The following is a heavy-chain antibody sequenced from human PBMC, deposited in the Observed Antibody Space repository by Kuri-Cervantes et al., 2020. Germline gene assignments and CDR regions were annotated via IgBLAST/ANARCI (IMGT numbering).Heavy chain of an antibody. CDR3: ARTDYGDFNDAFDI. D-gene: IGHD4-17*01. V-gene: IGHV3-33*01. CDR2: IWYDGSNK. J-gene: IGHJ3*02. CDR1: GFTFSSYG. Sequence: GESLKISCAAAGFTFSSYGRHGVRQAPGKGLEWVAVIWYDGSNKYYADSVKGRFTISRDNSKNTLYLQRNSLRAEDTAVYYCARTDYGDFNDAFDIWGQGTMVTVSS.